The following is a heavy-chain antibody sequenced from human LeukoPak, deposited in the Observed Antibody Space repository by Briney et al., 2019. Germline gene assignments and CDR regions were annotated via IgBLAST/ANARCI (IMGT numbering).Heavy chain of an antibody. CDR2: ISYDGSNK. J-gene: IGHJ4*02. Sequence: GGSLRLSCAASGFTFSSYAMHWVRQAPGKGLEWVAVISYDGSNKYYADSVKGRFTISRDNSKNTLYLQMNSLRAEDTAVYYCARGALNIVATAALYFDYWGQGTLVTVSS. D-gene: IGHD5-12*01. CDR1: GFTFSSYA. CDR3: ARGALNIVATAALYFDY. V-gene: IGHV3-30-3*01.